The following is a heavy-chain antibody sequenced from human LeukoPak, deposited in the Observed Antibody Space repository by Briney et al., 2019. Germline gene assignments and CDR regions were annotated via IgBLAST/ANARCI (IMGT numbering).Heavy chain of an antibody. D-gene: IGHD3-22*01. V-gene: IGHV3-23*01. Sequence: GGSLRLSCAASGFTFSIYAMSWVRQAPGKGLQWVSSITSRGESTWYVDSVKGRFTITRDNSENTLYLQMHSLRAEDTAVYYRARDRPNYYGSDGHYYRRDGDYWGRGTLVSVSS. CDR2: ITSRGEST. J-gene: IGHJ4*02. CDR3: ARDRPNYYGSDGHYYRRDGDY. CDR1: GFTFSIYA.